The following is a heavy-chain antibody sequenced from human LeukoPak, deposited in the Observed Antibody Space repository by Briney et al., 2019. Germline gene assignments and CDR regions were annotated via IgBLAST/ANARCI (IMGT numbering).Heavy chain of an antibody. CDR3: ARPSDGHYAQGGYFDF. J-gene: IGHJ4*02. CDR2: IWYDGSNK. CDR1: GFIFSSYG. V-gene: IGHV3-33*08. D-gene: IGHD4-17*01. Sequence: GGSLRLSCAASGFIFSSYGLHWVRQAPGKGLEWVSVIWYDGSNKYYADSVKGRFTISRDNSKNTLYLQMNSLRAEDTAMYYCARPSDGHYAQGGYFDFWGQGTLVTVSS.